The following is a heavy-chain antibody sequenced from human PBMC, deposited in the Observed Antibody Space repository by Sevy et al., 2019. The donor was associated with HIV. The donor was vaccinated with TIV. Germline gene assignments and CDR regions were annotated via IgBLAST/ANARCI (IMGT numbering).Heavy chain of an antibody. J-gene: IGHJ4*02. D-gene: IGHD2-15*01. CDR2: IYYSGST. CDR3: ARDQGCSGGSCYDY. Sequence: SETLSLTCTVSGGSISSYYWSWIRQPPGKGLEWIGYIYYSGSTNYNPSLKSRVTIPVDTSKNQFSLKLSSVTAADTAVYYCARDQGCSGGSCYDYWGQGTLVTVSS. V-gene: IGHV4-59*01. CDR1: GGSISSYY.